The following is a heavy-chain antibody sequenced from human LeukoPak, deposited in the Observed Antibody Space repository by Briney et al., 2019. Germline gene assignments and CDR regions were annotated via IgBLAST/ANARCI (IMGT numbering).Heavy chain of an antibody. CDR1: GGSISSSSYY. CDR3: AREEWLVLRWFDP. CDR2: IYYSGST. D-gene: IGHD6-19*01. J-gene: IGHJ5*02. V-gene: IGHV4-39*07. Sequence: PSETLSLTCTVSGGSISSSSYYWGWIRQPPGKGMEWIGSIYYSGSTYYNPSLKSRVTISVDTSKNQFSLKLSSATAADTAVYYCAREEWLVLRWFDPWGQGTLVTVSS.